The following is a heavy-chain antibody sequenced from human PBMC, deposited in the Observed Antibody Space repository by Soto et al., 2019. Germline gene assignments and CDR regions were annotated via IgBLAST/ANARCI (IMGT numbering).Heavy chain of an antibody. CDR2: IKQDGSEK. V-gene: IGHV3-7*01. CDR3: AREGGLEGYDILTGYYQSEFFMDY. CDR1: GFTFSSYW. J-gene: IGHJ4*02. Sequence: GGSLRLSCAASGFTFSSYWMSWVRQAPGKGLEWVANIKQDGSEKYYVDSVKGRFPISRDNAKNSLYLQMNSLRAEDTAVYYCAREGGLEGYDILTGYYQSEFFMDYWGQGTLVTVSS. D-gene: IGHD3-9*01.